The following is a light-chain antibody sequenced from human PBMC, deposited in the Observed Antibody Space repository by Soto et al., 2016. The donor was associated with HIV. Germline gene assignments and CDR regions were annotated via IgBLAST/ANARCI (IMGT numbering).Light chain of an antibody. Sequence: SYVVTQPPSVSVAPGQTARITCGGINIGSKSVHWYQQKPGQAPVLVIYDDRDRPSGIPERFSGSNSGSTATLTINRVEAEDEADFYCQVWDSNSDHVVFGGGTKLTVL. CDR1: NIGSKS. CDR3: QVWDSNSDHVV. J-gene: IGLJ2*01. CDR2: DDR. V-gene: IGLV3-21*02.